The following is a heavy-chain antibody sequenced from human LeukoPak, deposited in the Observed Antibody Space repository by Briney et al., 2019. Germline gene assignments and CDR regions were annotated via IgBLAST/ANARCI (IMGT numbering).Heavy chain of an antibody. CDR3: ARHTDYDYYYGMDV. J-gene: IGHJ6*02. CDR1: GGSISSYY. V-gene: IGHV4-59*08. CDR2: IYYSGST. Sequence: ASETLSLTCTVSGGSISSYYWSWIRQPPGKGREWIGYIYYSGSTNYNPSRKSRVTISVDKSKIQFSLKLSSVTAADTAVYYCARHTDYDYYYGMDVWGQGTTVTVSS.